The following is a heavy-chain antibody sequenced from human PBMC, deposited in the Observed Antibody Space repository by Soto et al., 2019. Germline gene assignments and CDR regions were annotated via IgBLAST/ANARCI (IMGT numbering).Heavy chain of an antibody. J-gene: IGHJ5*02. CDR3: AREERLKRSWFEN. D-gene: IGHD3-3*01. CDR1: VWSFRNYY. CDR2: VNHSGEA. Sequence: SETLSLTCGFYVWSFRNYYCILFRQPPGNGLEWIGEVNHSGEATYNPSLQSRITISLDTSNSQFSLKLTSVTAADTALYFCAREERLKRSWFENWGKGNKVNVSS. V-gene: IGHV4-34*01.